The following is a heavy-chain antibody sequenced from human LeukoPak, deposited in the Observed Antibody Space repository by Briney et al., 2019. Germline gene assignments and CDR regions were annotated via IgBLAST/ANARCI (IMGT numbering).Heavy chain of an antibody. J-gene: IGHJ5*02. CDR2: IYPNSGGT. D-gene: IGHD6-13*01. Sequence: ASVKVSCKASAYTFTGYYMHWVRQAPGQGLEWMGWIYPNSGGTNYAQKFQGRVIMTRDPSINTAHMELSGLTSNDTAVYYCARTREYSSSWYFPPFDPWGQGTLVTISS. CDR3: ARTREYSSSWYFPPFDP. CDR1: AYTFTGYY. V-gene: IGHV1-2*02.